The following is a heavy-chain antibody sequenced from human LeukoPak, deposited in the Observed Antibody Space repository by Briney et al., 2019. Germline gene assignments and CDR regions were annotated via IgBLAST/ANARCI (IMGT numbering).Heavy chain of an antibody. CDR1: GFTFSSYA. CDR3: AKDGRYYDSSGYYPVHSAVDYYMDV. Sequence: SGGSLRLSCAASGFTFSSYAMSWVRQAPGKGLEWVSAISGSGGSTYYADSVKGRFTISRDNSKNTLYLQMNSLRAEDTAVYYCAKDGRYYDSSGYYPVHSAVDYYMDVWGKGTTVTVSS. V-gene: IGHV3-23*01. D-gene: IGHD3-22*01. CDR2: ISGSGGST. J-gene: IGHJ6*03.